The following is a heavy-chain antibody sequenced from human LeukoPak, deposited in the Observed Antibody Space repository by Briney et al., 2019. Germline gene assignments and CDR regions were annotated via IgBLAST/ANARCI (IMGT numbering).Heavy chain of an antibody. J-gene: IGHJ6*03. CDR3: ARDSLLPSAMGYYYMDV. V-gene: IGHV4-61*02. D-gene: IGHD2-2*01. Sequence: SETLSLTCTASGGSISSGSYHWSWIRQPAGKGLEWIGRIYTSGSTNHNPSLKSRVTISVDTSKNQFSLKLSSVTAADTALYYCARDSLLPSAMGYYYMDVWGKGTTVTVSS. CDR2: IYTSGST. CDR1: GGSISSGSYH.